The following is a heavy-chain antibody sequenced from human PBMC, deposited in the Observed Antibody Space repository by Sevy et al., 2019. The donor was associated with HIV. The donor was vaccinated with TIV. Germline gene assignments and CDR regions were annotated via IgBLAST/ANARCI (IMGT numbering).Heavy chain of an antibody. D-gene: IGHD1-26*01. Sequence: SETLSLTCTVSGGSITSLYWNWIRQPPGKGLEWIANIYYNGHINYNPSLKSRVTLSLVTSKNQLYLRLSSVTAADTAMYYCAGENAWGRCYSWGQGTLVTVSS. CDR3: AGENAWGRCYS. V-gene: IGHV4-59*08. CDR1: GGSITSLY. J-gene: IGHJ4*02. CDR2: IYYNGHI.